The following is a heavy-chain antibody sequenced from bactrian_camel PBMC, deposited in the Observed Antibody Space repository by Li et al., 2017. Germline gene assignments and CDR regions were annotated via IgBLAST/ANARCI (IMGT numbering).Heavy chain of an antibody. CDR2: INIYGGSP. Sequence: VQLVESGGGSVQAGGSLRLSCAASPYYYRSACMGWFRQAPGKEREGVAQINIYGGSPNYADSVKGRFTISRDNAKNTVYLQMNSLKPEDTGMYYCAADQSRNDCYQGVYRDNVSGMDYWGKGTQVTVS. V-gene: IGHV3S40*01. CDR1: PYYYRSAC. J-gene: IGHJ7*01. D-gene: IGHD3*01.